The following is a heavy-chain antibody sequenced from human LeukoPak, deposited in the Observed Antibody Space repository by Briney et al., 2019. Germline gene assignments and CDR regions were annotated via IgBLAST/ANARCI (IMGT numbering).Heavy chain of an antibody. D-gene: IGHD2-2*01. CDR3: ARGVGSSSRVRYSYMDV. J-gene: IGHJ6*03. V-gene: IGHV4-61*02. CDR1: GGSISSGSYY. Sequence: SEALSLTCTVSGGSISSGSYYWSWIRQPAGKGLEWIGRIYTSWSTNYNPSLKSRVSISIDTSKNQFSLKLSSVTAADTAVYYCARGVGSSSRVRYSYMDVWGKGTTVTVSS. CDR2: IYTSWST.